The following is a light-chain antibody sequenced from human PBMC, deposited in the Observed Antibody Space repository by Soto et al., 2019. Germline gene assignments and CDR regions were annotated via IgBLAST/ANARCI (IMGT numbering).Light chain of an antibody. CDR3: QQYGVSPT. Sequence: EIVLTQSPATLSLSPGERATLSCRASQSVSSYLAWYQQKPGQAPRLLIYDASTRATGIPDRFSGSGSGIDFTLTISRLEPEDSAVYYCQQYGVSPTFGGGTKVDIK. J-gene: IGKJ4*01. V-gene: IGKV3-20*01. CDR1: QSVSSY. CDR2: DAS.